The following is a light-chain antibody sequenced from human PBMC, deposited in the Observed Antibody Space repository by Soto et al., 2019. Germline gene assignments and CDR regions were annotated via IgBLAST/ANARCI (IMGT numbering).Light chain of an antibody. CDR1: RSNIGNNY. J-gene: IGLJ1*01. CDR3: SAYAGSNNFV. CDR2: DND. V-gene: IGLV1-51*01. Sequence: QSVLTQPPSVSAAPGQKVTVSCSGSRSNIGNNYVSWYQHLPGTAPKLLIYDNDKRPSGIPDRFSASKSGTSATLGITGLQTGDEADYYCSAYAGSNNFVFGSGTKVTVL.